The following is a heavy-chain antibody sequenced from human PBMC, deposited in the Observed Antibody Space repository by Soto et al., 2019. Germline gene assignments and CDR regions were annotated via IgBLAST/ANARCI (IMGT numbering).Heavy chain of an antibody. Sequence: ASVKVSCKASGYTFTLFGISWVRQAPGQGLEWMGWISAYNGNTKDAQKLQDRVTMTTDTSTNTAYMELRSLRSDDTVVYYCVRDDGVIMGAIVDSWGQGTVVTVSS. D-gene: IGHD1-26*01. CDR1: GYTFTLFG. CDR3: VRDDGVIMGAIVDS. J-gene: IGHJ4*02. CDR2: ISAYNGNT. V-gene: IGHV1-18*01.